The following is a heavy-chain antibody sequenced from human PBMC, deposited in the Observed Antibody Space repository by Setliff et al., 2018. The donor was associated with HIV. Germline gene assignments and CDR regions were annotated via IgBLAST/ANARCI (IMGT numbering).Heavy chain of an antibody. Sequence: ASVKVSCKASGGTFSSYAISWVRQAPGQGLEWMGGIIPIFGTANYAQKFQGRVTITADESTSTAYMELSSLRSEGTAVYYCARPSDTAMVTVGYYYYGMDVWGQGTTVTVSS. CDR3: ARPSDTAMVTVGYYYYGMDV. CDR2: IIPIFGTA. D-gene: IGHD5-18*01. CDR1: GGTFSSYA. V-gene: IGHV1-69*13. J-gene: IGHJ6*02.